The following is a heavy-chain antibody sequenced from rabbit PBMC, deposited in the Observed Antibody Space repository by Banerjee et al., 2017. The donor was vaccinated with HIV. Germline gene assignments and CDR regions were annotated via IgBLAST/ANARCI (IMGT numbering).Heavy chain of an antibody. Sequence: SPKLSCKASGFDFSSYGVSWVRQAPGKGLEWIGCIYTGSGSTYYASWAKGRFTISRTSSTTVTLQMTSLTAADTATYFCARDGYAGYGPLYYFNLWGPGTLVTVS. J-gene: IGHJ4*01. V-gene: IGHV1S45*01. CDR1: GFDFSSYG. CDR3: ARDGYAGYGPLYYFNL. D-gene: IGHD7-1*01. CDR2: IYTGSGST.